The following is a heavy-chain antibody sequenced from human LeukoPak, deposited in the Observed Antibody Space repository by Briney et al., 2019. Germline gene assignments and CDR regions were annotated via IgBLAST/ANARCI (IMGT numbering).Heavy chain of an antibody. V-gene: IGHV4-34*01. D-gene: IGHD1-26*01. J-gene: IGHJ4*02. CDR1: GGSFSGYY. CDR2: INHSGST. CDR3: ARGVVGATDYFDY. Sequence: PSETLSLTSAVYGGSFSGYYWSWIRQPPGKGLEWIAEINHSGSTNYNPSLKSRVTISVDTSKNQFSLKLSSVTAADTAVYYCARGVVGATDYFDYWGQGTLVTVSS.